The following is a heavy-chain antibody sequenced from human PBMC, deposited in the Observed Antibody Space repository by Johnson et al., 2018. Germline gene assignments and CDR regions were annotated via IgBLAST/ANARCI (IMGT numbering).Heavy chain of an antibody. CDR1: GFTFSSYW. Sequence: VQLVESGGGLVQPDGSLRLSCAASGFTFSSYWMSWVRQAPGKGLEWVGNIKKDGSEKYYVDSVKGRFTISRDNAKNSLYLHMSSLRGEDTAVYYCARDYGPGRTSYYFVFDIWGPGTMVTVSS. V-gene: IGHV3-7*01. D-gene: IGHD3-10*01. J-gene: IGHJ3*02. CDR3: ARDYGPGRTSYYFVFDI. CDR2: IKKDGSEK.